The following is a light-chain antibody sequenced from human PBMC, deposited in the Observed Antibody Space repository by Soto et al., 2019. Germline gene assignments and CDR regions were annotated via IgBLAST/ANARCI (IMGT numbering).Light chain of an antibody. J-gene: IGLJ2*01. V-gene: IGLV2-14*01. CDR2: DVT. Sequence: QSALTQPASVSGSPGQSITISCTGTSSDIGDYNHVSWYQQHPGRAPKLIISDVTNRPSGVSNRISGSKSGNTASLTISGLHAEDEAAYHCSTYTTSNAHVLFGGGTKLTVL. CDR1: SSDIGDYNH. CDR3: STYTTSNAHVL.